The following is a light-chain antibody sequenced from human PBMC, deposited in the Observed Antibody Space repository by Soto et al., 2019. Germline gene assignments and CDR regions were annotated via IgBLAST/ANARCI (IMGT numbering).Light chain of an antibody. V-gene: IGKV1-27*01. Sequence: DIQMTQFPSSLSASVGDRVTITCRASRAINDYVAWYQQKPGKSPILLIFAASSLESGVPSRFSGSGSGTEFTLTISSLQPEDVATYYCQGYKSPPFTFSPGTKVEMK. CDR2: AAS. J-gene: IGKJ3*01. CDR1: RAINDY. CDR3: QGYKSPPFT.